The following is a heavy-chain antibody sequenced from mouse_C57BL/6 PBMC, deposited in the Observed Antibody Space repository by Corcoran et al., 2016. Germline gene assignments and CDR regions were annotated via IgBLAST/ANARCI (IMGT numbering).Heavy chain of an antibody. Sequence: DVQLQESGPGLVKPSQSLSLTCSVTGYSITSGYYWNWIRQFPGNKLEWMGYISYDGSNNYNPSLKNRISITRDTSKNQFFLKLNSVTTEDTATYYCASCPLYYFDYWGQGTTLTVSS. J-gene: IGHJ2*01. CDR3: ASCPLYYFDY. CDR1: GYSITSGYY. V-gene: IGHV3-6*01. CDR2: ISYDGSN.